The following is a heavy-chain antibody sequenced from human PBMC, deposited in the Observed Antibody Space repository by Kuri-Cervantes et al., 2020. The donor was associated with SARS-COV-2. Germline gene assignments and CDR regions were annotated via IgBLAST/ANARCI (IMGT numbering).Heavy chain of an antibody. CDR2: IKSKNDGGGT. Sequence: GESLKISCAASGFTFSNAWMTWVRQAPGKGLEWVGRIKSKNDGGGTDYAAPVKGRFTISRDDSKNMAYLQMNSLKTEDTAVYYCTTLIDYWGQGALVTVSS. V-gene: IGHV3-15*01. J-gene: IGHJ4*02. CDR1: GFTFSNAW. CDR3: TTLIDY.